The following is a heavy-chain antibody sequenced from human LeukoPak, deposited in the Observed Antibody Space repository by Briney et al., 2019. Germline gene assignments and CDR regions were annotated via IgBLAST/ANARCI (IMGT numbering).Heavy chain of an antibody. J-gene: IGHJ3*02. CDR3: ASSEGLAFDI. Sequence: SQTLSLTCAISGDSVSSNSAAWNWIRQSPSRGLEWLGRTYYRSDWYKDYEVSVKSRININSDTSKNQFSLYLNSVTPEDTAVYYCASSEGLAFDIWGQGTMVTVSS. CDR1: GDSVSSNSAA. CDR2: TYYRSDWYK. V-gene: IGHV6-1*01.